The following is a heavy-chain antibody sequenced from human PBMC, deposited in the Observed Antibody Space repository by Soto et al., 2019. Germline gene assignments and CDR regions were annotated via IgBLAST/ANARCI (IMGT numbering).Heavy chain of an antibody. CDR2: ISNSGDTI. V-gene: IGHV3-23*01. Sequence: PGGSLRLSCVASGFTFSYYTMSWVRQAPGKGLEWVSGISNSGDTIYYADSVKGRFTISRDNSKNTLYLQMNSLRAEDTAVYYCAKDQGYGSSWYGLEGGPVFDYWGQGTLVTVSS. CDR1: GFTFSYYT. D-gene: IGHD6-13*01. J-gene: IGHJ4*02. CDR3: AKDQGYGSSWYGLEGGPVFDY.